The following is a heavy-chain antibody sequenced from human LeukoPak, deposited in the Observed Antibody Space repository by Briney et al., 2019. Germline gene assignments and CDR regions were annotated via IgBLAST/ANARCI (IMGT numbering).Heavy chain of an antibody. CDR3: ARDNIVVVPAAMTINYYYYYGMDV. Sequence: KPGGSLRLSCAASGFTFSSYSMNWVRQAPGKGLEWVSSISSSSSYIYYADSVKGRFTISRDNAKNSLYLQMNSLRAEDTAVYYCARDNIVVVPAAMTINYYYYYGMDVWGQGTTVTVSS. D-gene: IGHD2-2*01. CDR1: GFTFSSYS. V-gene: IGHV3-21*04. J-gene: IGHJ6*02. CDR2: ISSSSSYI.